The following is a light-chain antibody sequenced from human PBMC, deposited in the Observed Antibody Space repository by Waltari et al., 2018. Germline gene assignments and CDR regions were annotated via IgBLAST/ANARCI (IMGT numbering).Light chain of an antibody. Sequence: DIQMTQSPSSVSASVDDRVTITCRASQGVSSSLAWYQQKPGKAPNLLIYGTSMLRGGVPSRFSGRGSGTDFALTISGLQPEDFSTYYCQQTNIFPFTFGPGTKVDI. J-gene: IGKJ3*01. V-gene: IGKV1D-12*01. CDR1: QGVSSS. CDR2: GTS. CDR3: QQTNIFPFT.